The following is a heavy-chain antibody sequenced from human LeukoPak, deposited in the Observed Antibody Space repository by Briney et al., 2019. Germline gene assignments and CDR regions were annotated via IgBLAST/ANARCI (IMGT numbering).Heavy chain of an antibody. Sequence: GESLKISCKGFGYSFTSYWIGWVRQMPGKGLEWMGIIYPGDSDTRYSPSFQGQVTISADKSISTAYLQWSSLKASDTAMYYCARQHTYSYGYMEAFDIWGQGTMVTVSS. CDR2: IYPGDSDT. CDR3: ARQHTYSYGYMEAFDI. J-gene: IGHJ3*02. CDR1: GYSFTSYW. D-gene: IGHD5-18*01. V-gene: IGHV5-51*01.